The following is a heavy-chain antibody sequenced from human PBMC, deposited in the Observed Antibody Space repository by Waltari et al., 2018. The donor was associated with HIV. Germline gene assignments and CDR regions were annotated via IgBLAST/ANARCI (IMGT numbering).Heavy chain of an antibody. J-gene: IGHJ4*02. V-gene: IGHV3-49*03. D-gene: IGHD3-10*01. CDR1: GFTFGDYA. Sequence: EVQLVESGGGLVQPGRSLRLSCTTSGFTFGDYAMSWFRQAPGEGLEWVSFIRSEAYGGTKEYAASVRGRFTISRDDSKSIAYLQMNSLQPEDTAVYYCTRDRWSWELPFDFWGQGTLVTVSS. CDR3: TRDRWSWELPFDF. CDR2: IRSEAYGGTK.